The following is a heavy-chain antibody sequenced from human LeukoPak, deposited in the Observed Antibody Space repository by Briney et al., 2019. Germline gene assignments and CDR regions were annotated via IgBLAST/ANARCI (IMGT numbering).Heavy chain of an antibody. CDR3: AKDHRISVSQTYYDFWSGFDY. J-gene: IGHJ4*02. CDR2: IRYDGSNK. CDR1: GFTFGMYG. V-gene: IGHV3-30*02. Sequence: GGSLRLSCAPSGFTFGMYGMIWVRQAPGKGLEWVAFIRYDGSNKYYADSVKGRFTISRDNSKNTLYLQMNSLRAEDTAVYYCAKDHRISVSQTYYDFWSGFDYWGQGTLVTVSS. D-gene: IGHD3-3*01.